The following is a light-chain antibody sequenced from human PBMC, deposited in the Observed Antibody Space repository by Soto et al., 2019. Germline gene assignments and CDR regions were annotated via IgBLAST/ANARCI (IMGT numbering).Light chain of an antibody. Sequence: HSVLTQPPSVSAAPGQRVTISCSGSTSNIGYYYVSWYQQIPGTAPKLLIYDTYKRPSGIPDRFSGSRSGTSATLVITGLQTGDEADYFCGTWDASLSWGVFGGGTKVTVL. CDR1: TSNIGYYY. CDR2: DTY. J-gene: IGLJ3*02. V-gene: IGLV1-51*01. CDR3: GTWDASLSWGV.